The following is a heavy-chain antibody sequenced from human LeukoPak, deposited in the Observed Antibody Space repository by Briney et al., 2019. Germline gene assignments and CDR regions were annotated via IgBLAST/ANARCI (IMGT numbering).Heavy chain of an antibody. Sequence: SETLSLTCAVYGGSFSGYYWSWIRQPPGKGLEWIGEINHSGSTNYNPSLKSRVTISVDTSKNQFSLKLSSVTAADTAVYYCARFDYGAPDYWGQGTLVTVSS. CDR2: INHSGST. CDR3: ARFDYGAPDY. D-gene: IGHD3-16*01. CDR1: GGSFSGYY. V-gene: IGHV4-34*01. J-gene: IGHJ4*02.